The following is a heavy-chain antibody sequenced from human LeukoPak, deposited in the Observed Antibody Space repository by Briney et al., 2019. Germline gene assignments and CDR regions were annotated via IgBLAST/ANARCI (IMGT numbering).Heavy chain of an antibody. J-gene: IGHJ4*02. Sequence: GGSLRLSCAASGFTFSSYWMYWVRQAPGKGLVWVSHINSDGSITSYADSVKGRFTISRDNAKNTLYLQMNSLIAEDTAVYYCARGQRSSSGWYEAGLVYWGQGALVTVSS. CDR1: GFTFSSYW. D-gene: IGHD6-19*01. CDR2: INSDGSIT. V-gene: IGHV3-74*01. CDR3: ARGQRSSSGWYEAGLVY.